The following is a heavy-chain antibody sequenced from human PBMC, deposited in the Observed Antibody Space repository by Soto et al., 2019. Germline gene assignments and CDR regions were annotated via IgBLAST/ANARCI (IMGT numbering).Heavy chain of an antibody. D-gene: IGHD3-10*01. CDR2: IKSKTDGGTT. V-gene: IGHV3-15*01. CDR1: GFTFSNAW. CDR3: TTDSVGSYYGSGSYYYYFDY. Sequence: PGGSLRLSCAASGFTFSNAWMSWVRQAPGKGLEWVGRIKSKTDGGTTDYAAPVKGRFTISRDDSKNTLYLQMNSLKTEDTAVYYCTTDSVGSYYGSGSYYYYFDYWGPGTLVTVSS. J-gene: IGHJ4*02.